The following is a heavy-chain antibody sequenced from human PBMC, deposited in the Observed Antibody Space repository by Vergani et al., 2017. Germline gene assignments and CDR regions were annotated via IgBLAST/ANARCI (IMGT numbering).Heavy chain of an antibody. CDR3: ASVYSGYVPDAFDS. V-gene: IGHV4-61*01. J-gene: IGHJ3*02. Sequence: QVQLQESGPGLVKPSETLSLTCTVSGGSVSSGSYYWSWIRQPSGKGLEWIGYIYYSGSTNYNPYLKGRVTIPVDTSMNQFTLKLSSVTAADTAVYYCASVYSGYVPDAFDSWGEGTMVTV. CDR1: GGSVSSGSYY. CDR2: IYYSGST. D-gene: IGHD5-12*01.